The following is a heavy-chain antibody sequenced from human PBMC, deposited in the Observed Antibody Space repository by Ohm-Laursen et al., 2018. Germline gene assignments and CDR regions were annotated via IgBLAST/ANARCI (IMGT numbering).Heavy chain of an antibody. V-gene: IGHV1-2*02. CDR2: INPNSGGT. D-gene: IGHD2-2*01. J-gene: IGHJ5*02. CDR1: GYTFTGYY. Sequence: AASVKVSCKASGYTFTGYYMHWVRQAPGQGLEWMGWINPNSGGTNYAQKFQGRVTMTRDTSISTAYMELSRLRSDDTAVYYCARDRSRQGNWFDPWGQGTLVTVSS. CDR3: ARDRSRQGNWFDP.